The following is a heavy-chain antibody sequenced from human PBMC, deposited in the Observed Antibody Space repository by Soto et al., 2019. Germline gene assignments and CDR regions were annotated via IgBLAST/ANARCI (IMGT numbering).Heavy chain of an antibody. Sequence: SETLSLTCTVSGGSISSGGYYWSWIRQHPGKGLEWIGYIYYSGSTYYNPSLKSRVTISVDTSKNQFSLKLSSVTAADTAVYYCARDEGGSSSYWGQGTLVTVSS. CDR2: IYYSGST. CDR3: ARDEGGSSSY. CDR1: GGSISSGGYY. D-gene: IGHD6-13*01. V-gene: IGHV4-31*03. J-gene: IGHJ4*02.